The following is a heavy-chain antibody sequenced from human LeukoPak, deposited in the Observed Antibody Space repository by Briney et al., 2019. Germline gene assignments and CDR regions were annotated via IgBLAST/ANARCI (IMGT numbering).Heavy chain of an antibody. D-gene: IGHD2-2*02. CDR3: ARYGIRGCTNTNCFTSYFYYGMDV. Sequence: GGSLQISLWGLGSGFLNCWIGWGRRRPGKGAEGRGTIFRRESDIKYNPSFQRQVTISVDNSISTAYVQWSSLKASDTAIYYCARYGIRGCTNTNCFTSYFYYGMDVWGQGTTVTVSS. CDR2: IFRRESDI. CDR1: GSGFLNCW. J-gene: IGHJ6*02. V-gene: IGHV5-51*01.